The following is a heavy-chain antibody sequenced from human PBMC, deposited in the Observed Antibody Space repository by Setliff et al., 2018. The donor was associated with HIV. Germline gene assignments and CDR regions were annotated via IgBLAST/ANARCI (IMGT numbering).Heavy chain of an antibody. J-gene: IGHJ4*02. V-gene: IGHV4-30-4*08. Sequence: SETLSLTCTVSGGSISSGYYYWSWIRQHPGKGLEWIGYIYYSGNPFYNPSLRSRVTISLDTSQNQFSLKLTSVTAADTAVYYCARLRQWLAFFDSWGQGTLVTVPQ. D-gene: IGHD6-19*01. CDR3: ARLRQWLAFFDS. CDR1: GGSISSGYYY. CDR2: IYYSGNP.